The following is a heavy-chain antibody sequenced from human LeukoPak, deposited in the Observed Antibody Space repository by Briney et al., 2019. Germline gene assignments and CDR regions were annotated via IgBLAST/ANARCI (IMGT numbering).Heavy chain of an antibody. CDR1: GFTFSSYG. Sequence: GGSLRLSCAASGFTFSSYGMHWVRQAPGKGLEWVAFIRYDGSNKYYADSVKGRFTISRDNSKNTLYLQMNSLRAEDTAVYYCAKDYGSGSFSPPKLAFDIWGQGTMVTVSS. J-gene: IGHJ3*02. CDR2: IRYDGSNK. CDR3: AKDYGSGSFSPPKLAFDI. D-gene: IGHD3-10*01. V-gene: IGHV3-30*02.